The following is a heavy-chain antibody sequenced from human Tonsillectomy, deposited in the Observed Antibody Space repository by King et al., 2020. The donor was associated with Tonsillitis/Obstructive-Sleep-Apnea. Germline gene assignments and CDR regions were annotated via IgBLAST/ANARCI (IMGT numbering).Heavy chain of an antibody. Sequence: QLVQSGPEVKKPGASVKVSCKASGYTFTRNYVHWVRQAPGQGLEWMGIINPSDGITTYAQKFQGRVTMTSDTSTSTVHMELSSLRAEDTALYYCVRDDKDGRHLDYWGQGSLVSVSS. CDR3: VRDDKDGRHLDY. D-gene: IGHD2-15*01. CDR1: GYTFTRNY. CDR2: INPSDGIT. J-gene: IGHJ4*02. V-gene: IGHV1-46*01.